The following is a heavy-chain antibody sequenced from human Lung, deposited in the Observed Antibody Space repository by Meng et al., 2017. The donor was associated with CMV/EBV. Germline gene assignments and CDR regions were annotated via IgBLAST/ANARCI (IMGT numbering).Heavy chain of an antibody. CDR2: ISYDGSNK. V-gene: IGHV3-30-3*01. CDR3: AHGGGDC. Sequence: QVVLVESGGGVVQPGRYLRLSCAASGFTFSSYAMHWVRQAPGKGLEWVAVISYDGSNKYYADSVKGRFTISRDNSKNTLYLQMNSLRAEDTAVYYCAHGGGDCWGQGTLVTVSS. D-gene: IGHD2-15*01. CDR1: GFTFSSYA. J-gene: IGHJ4*02.